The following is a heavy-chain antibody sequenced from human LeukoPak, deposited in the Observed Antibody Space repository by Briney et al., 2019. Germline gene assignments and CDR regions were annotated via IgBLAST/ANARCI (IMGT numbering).Heavy chain of an antibody. CDR1: GYTFTSYW. V-gene: IGHV5-51*01. Sequence: GASVKVSCKASGYTFTSYWIGWVRQMPGKALEWMGIIYPGDSDTRYSPSFQGQVTISADKSISTAYLQWSSLKASDTAMYYCARQEDSYGRLDYWGQGTLVTVSS. CDR3: ARQEDSYGRLDY. D-gene: IGHD5-18*01. J-gene: IGHJ4*02. CDR2: IYPGDSDT.